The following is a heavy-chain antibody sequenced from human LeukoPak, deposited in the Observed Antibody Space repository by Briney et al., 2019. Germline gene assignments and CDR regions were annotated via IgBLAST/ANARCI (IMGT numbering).Heavy chain of an antibody. CDR2: IKQGGSEK. D-gene: IGHD3-10*01. V-gene: IGHV3-7*01. J-gene: IGHJ4*02. CDR1: GFTFSSYW. Sequence: PGGSLRLSCAASGFTFSSYWMSWVRQAPGKGLEWVANIKQGGSEKYYVDSVKGRFTISRDNAKNSLYLQMNSLRAEDTAVYYCAREPCGSGSSYFDYWGEGTLVTVSS. CDR3: AREPCGSGSSYFDY.